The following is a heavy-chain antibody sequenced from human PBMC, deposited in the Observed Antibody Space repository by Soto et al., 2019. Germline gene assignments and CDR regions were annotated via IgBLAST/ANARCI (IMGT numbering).Heavy chain of an antibody. CDR2: INPSGGST. CDR3: ARVPDCSGGSCYSLGFDY. V-gene: IGHV1-46*01. Sequence: QVQLVQSGAEVKKPGASVKVSCKASGYTFTSYYMHWVRQAPGQGLGWRGIINPSGGSTSYAQKFQGRVTMTRDTSTSKVYMELSSLRSEDTAVYYCARVPDCSGGSCYSLGFDYWGQGTLVTVSS. J-gene: IGHJ4*02. CDR1: GYTFTSYY. D-gene: IGHD2-15*01.